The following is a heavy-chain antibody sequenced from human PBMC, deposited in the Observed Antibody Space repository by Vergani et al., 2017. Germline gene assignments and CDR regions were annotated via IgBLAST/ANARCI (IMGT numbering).Heavy chain of an antibody. CDR3: AKSPYDILTGYLDFDY. D-gene: IGHD3-9*01. CDR2: IRYDGSNK. V-gene: IGHV3-30*02. CDR1: GFTFSSYG. J-gene: IGHJ4*02. Sequence: QVQLVESGGGVVQPGGSLRLSCAASGFTFSSYGMHWVRQAPGKGLEWVAVIRYDGSNKYYADSVKGRFTISRDNSKNTLYLQMNSLRAEDTAVYYCAKSPYDILTGYLDFDYWGQGTLVTVSS.